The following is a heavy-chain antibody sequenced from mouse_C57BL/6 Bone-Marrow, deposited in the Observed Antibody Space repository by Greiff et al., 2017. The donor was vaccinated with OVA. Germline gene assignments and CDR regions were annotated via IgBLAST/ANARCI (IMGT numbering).Heavy chain of an antibody. D-gene: IGHD2-2*01. Sequence: QVQLQHSGAELVRPGASVTLSCKASGYTFTDYEMHWVKQTPVHGLEWIGAIDPETGGTAYNQKFKGKAILTADKSSSTAYMELRSLTSEDSAVYYCTRGWLPLYAMDYWGQGTSVTVSS. J-gene: IGHJ4*01. V-gene: IGHV1-15*01. CDR2: IDPETGGT. CDR3: TRGWLPLYAMDY. CDR1: GYTFTDYE.